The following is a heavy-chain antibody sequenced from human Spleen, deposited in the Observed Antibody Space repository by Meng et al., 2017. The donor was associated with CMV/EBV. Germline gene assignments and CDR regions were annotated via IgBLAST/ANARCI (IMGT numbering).Heavy chain of an antibody. D-gene: IGHD5-12*01. J-gene: IGHJ4*02. CDR3: ARGKGLYGYSGYGTCDY. Sequence: SETLSLTCTVSGGSISSSSYYWGWIRQPPGKGLEWIGSIYYSGSTYYNPSLKSRVTISVDTSKNQFSLKLSSVTAADTAVYHCARGKGLYGYSGYGTCDYWGQGTLVTVSS. V-gene: IGHV4-39*07. CDR2: IYYSGST. CDR1: GGSISSSSYY.